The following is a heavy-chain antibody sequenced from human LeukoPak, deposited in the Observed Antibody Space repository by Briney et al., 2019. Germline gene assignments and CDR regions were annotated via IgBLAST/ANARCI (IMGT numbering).Heavy chain of an antibody. V-gene: IGHV1-46*01. J-gene: IGHJ1*01. Sequence: GASVKVSCKASGYTFTSYYMHWVRQAPGQGLEWMGIINPSGGSTSYAQKFQGRVTMTRDTSTSTVYMELSSLRSEDTAVYYCTTDPQAGIQLWLQEYFQHWGQGTLVTVSS. CDR1: GYTFTSYY. CDR2: INPSGGST. D-gene: IGHD5-18*01. CDR3: TTDPQAGIQLWLQEYFQH.